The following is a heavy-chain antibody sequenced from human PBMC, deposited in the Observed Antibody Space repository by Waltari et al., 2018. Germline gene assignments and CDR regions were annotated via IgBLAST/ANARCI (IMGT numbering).Heavy chain of an antibody. CDR1: GFTFSSYA. J-gene: IGHJ4*02. V-gene: IGHV3-30-3*01. Sequence: QVQLVESGGGVVRPGRSLRLSCAASGFTFSSYAMHWVRQAPGKGLEWVAVISYDGSNKYYADSVKGRFTISRDNSKNTLYLQMNSLRAEDTAVYYCARDPYGGNPYFDYWGQGTLVTVSS. CDR3: ARDPYGGNPYFDY. D-gene: IGHD4-17*01. CDR2: ISYDGSNK.